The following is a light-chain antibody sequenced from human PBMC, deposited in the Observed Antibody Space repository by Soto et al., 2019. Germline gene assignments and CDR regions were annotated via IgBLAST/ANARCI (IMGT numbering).Light chain of an antibody. Sequence: DIQLTQSPSFLSPSIGESVTITCRASQVISTSLAWYQVKPGKAPKLLIYAASTLESGVPSRFSATVSGTDFTLTISSLQPEDFATYYCQQSYGIHWSFGQGTKVDIK. CDR3: QQSYGIHWS. CDR1: QVISTS. CDR2: AAS. V-gene: IGKV1-9*01. J-gene: IGKJ1*01.